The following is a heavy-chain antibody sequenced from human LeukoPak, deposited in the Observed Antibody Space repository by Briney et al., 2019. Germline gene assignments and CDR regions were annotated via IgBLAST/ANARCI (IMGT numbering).Heavy chain of an antibody. D-gene: IGHD4-11*01. J-gene: IGHJ6*02. CDR2: TYYRSKWYN. CDR3: ARGVTTDTFGFDYRGMDV. V-gene: IGHV6-1*01. CDR1: GDSVSSNNAA. Sequence: LSQTLSLTCAISGDSVSSNNAAWNWIRQSPSRGLEWLGRTYYRSKWYNDYAVSVKSRIILNSDTSKNQFSLQLSSVTPEDTAVYYCARGVTTDTFGFDYRGMDVWGQGTTVSVSS.